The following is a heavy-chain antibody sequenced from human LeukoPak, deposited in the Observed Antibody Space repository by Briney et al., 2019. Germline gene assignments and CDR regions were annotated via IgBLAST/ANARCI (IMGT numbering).Heavy chain of an antibody. V-gene: IGHV4-61*02. Sequence: PSETLSLTCTVSGGSISSGSYYWSWIRQPAGKGLEWIGRIYTSGSTNYNPSLKSRVTISVDTSKNQFSLKLSSVTAADTAVYYCARGGVDTAMVTSFDIWGQGTMVTVSS. D-gene: IGHD5-18*01. CDR1: GGSISSGSYY. CDR3: ARGGVDTAMVTSFDI. J-gene: IGHJ3*02. CDR2: IYTSGST.